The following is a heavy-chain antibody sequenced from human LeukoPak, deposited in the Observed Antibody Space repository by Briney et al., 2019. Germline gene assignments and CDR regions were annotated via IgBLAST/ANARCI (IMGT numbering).Heavy chain of an antibody. Sequence: SETLSLTCAVYGGSLSGYYWSWIRQPPGKGLEWIGEINHSGSTTYNPSLKSRLTISIDKSKNQFSLKLTSVTAADTAVYYCARVGGGGAARRFYFDYWGQGTLVTVSS. CDR3: ARVGGGGAARRFYFDY. CDR1: GGSLSGYY. D-gene: IGHD6-6*01. CDR2: INHSGST. J-gene: IGHJ4*02. V-gene: IGHV4-34*01.